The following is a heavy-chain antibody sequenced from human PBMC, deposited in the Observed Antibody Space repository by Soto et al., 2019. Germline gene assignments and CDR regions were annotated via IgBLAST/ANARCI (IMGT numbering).Heavy chain of an antibody. CDR3: ARSTTVVTRHDAFDI. CDR1: GGSISSSGYY. J-gene: IGHJ3*02. V-gene: IGHV4-39*02. D-gene: IGHD4-17*01. CDR2: IYYSGST. Sequence: SETLSLTCAVSGGSISSSGYYWGWIRQPPGKGLEWIGSIYYSGSTYYNPSLKSRVTISVDTSKNHFSLKLTSVTAADTAVYYCARSTTVVTRHDAFDIWGQGTMVTVSS.